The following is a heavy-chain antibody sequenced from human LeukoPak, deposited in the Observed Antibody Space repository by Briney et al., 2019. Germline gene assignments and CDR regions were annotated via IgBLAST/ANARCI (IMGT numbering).Heavy chain of an antibody. CDR3: AKSPGSYYLLDY. CDR2: ISGSGGST. D-gene: IGHD1-26*01. Sequence: GGSLRLSCAASGFTFSSYAMSWVRQASGKGLEWVSAISGSGGSTYYADSVKGRFTISRDNSKNTLYLQMNSLRAEDTAVYYCAKSPGSYYLLDYWGQGTLVTVSS. J-gene: IGHJ4*02. CDR1: GFTFSSYA. V-gene: IGHV3-23*01.